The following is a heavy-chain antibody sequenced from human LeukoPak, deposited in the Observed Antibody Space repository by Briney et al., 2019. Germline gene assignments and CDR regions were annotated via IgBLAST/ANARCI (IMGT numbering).Heavy chain of an antibody. CDR3: ASVPIFGVVIIDDY. J-gene: IGHJ4*02. D-gene: IGHD3-3*01. CDR2: ISSSSSYI. V-gene: IGHV3-21*01. CDR1: GFTFSSYS. Sequence: GGSLRLSCAASGFTFSSYSMNWVPQAPGKGLEWVSSISSSSSYIYYADSVKGRFTISRDNAENSLHLQMNSLRAEDTAVYYCASVPIFGVVIIDDYWGQGTLVTVSS.